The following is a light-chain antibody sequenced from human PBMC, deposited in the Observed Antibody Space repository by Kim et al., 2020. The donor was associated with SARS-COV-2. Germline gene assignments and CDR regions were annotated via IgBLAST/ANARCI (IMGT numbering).Light chain of an antibody. V-gene: IGKV3-15*01. CDR1: QSVSSN. CDR2: GAS. Sequence: PGERATIACRASQSVSSNLAWYQQKPGQPPRLLIYGASTRATGIPARFSGSGSGTEFTLTISSLQSEDLAIYHCHQYNNWPWTFGQGTKVDIK. J-gene: IGKJ1*01. CDR3: HQYNNWPWT.